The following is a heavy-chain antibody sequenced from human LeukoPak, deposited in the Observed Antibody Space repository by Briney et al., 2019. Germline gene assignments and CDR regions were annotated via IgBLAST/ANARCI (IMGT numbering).Heavy chain of an antibody. CDR1: GFTFSSYG. V-gene: IGHV3-30*02. CDR2: IRYDGSNK. J-gene: IGHJ3*02. CDR3: ARGKSGVVILDAFDI. D-gene: IGHD3-3*01. Sequence: QPGGSLRLSCAASGFTFSSYGMHWVRQAPGKGLEWVAFIRYDGSNKYYADSVKGRFTISRDNSKNTLYLQMNSLRAEDTAVYYCARGKSGVVILDAFDIWGQGTMVTVSS.